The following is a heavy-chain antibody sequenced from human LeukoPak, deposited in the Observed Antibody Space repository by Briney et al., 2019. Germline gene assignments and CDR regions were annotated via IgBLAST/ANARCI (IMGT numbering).Heavy chain of an antibody. Sequence: SETLSLTCSVSGGSIRNYFWSWIRQPAGKGLEWIGRIYTSGSTDYNPSLRSRVTMSVDTSRNQFSLRLTSMTAADTAVYYCARESKSYDGSGFYHDYWGQGTLVSVSS. V-gene: IGHV4-4*07. J-gene: IGHJ4*02. D-gene: IGHD3-22*01. CDR1: GGSIRNYF. CDR3: ARESKSYDGSGFYHDY. CDR2: IYTSGST.